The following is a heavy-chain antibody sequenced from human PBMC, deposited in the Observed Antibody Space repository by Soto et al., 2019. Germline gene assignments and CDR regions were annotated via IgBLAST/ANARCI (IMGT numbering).Heavy chain of an antibody. CDR2: ISYSGSS. Sequence: SETLSLTCTVSGGSNIRDGYYGSLIRQHPGKGLEWIAYISYSGSSYSNPSLKSRVTISADTSKNQFSLRLTSVTAADTAVYFCARATKAGSADFWGQGTLVTVSS. V-gene: IGHV4-31*03. CDR1: GGSNIRDGYY. CDR3: ARATKAGSADF. D-gene: IGHD6-13*01. J-gene: IGHJ4*02.